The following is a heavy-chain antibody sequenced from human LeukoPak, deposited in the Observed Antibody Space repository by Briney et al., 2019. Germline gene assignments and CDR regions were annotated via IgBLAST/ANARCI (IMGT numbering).Heavy chain of an antibody. CDR1: DGSISSGGYY. CDR2: IYYSGST. V-gene: IGHV4-31*03. CDR3: ARDRDSSGYCDY. Sequence: PSETLSLTCTVSDGSISSGGYYWSWIRQHPGKGLEWIGYIYYSGSTYYNPSLKSRVTISVDTSKNQFSLKLSSVTAADTAVYYCARDRDSSGYCDYWGQGTLVTVSS. D-gene: IGHD3-22*01. J-gene: IGHJ4*02.